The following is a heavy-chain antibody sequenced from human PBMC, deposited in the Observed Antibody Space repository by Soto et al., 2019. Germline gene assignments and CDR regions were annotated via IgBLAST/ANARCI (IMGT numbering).Heavy chain of an antibody. D-gene: IGHD1-20*01. CDR1: GFTFSGYA. V-gene: IGHV3-23*01. CDR3: AKDAGDYNWSFDY. J-gene: IGHJ4*02. CDR2: ISGSGGST. Sequence: EVQLLESGGGLVQFGGSLRLSCAASGFTFSGYAMSWVRQAPGKGLEWVSAISGSGGSTYYADSVKGRFTISRDNSKNTQYLQMNSLRAEDTAVYYCAKDAGDYNWSFDYWGQGTLVTVSS.